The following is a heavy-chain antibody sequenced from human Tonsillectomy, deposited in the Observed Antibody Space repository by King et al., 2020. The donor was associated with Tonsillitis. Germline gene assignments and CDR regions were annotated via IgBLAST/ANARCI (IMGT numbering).Heavy chain of an antibody. V-gene: IGHV3-15*07. J-gene: IGHJ4*02. CDR3: TTGRSGSPGR. CDR1: GFTFINAW. D-gene: IGHD3-10*01. CDR2: IKSNTDGGTT. Sequence: VQLVQSGGGLVKPGGSLRLSCAASGFTFINAWMNWVRQAPGKGLEWVGRIKSNTDGGTTDYAAPVKGRFTISRDDSNNTLYLQMNSLKTEDTAVYYCTTGRSGSPGRWGQGTLVTVSS.